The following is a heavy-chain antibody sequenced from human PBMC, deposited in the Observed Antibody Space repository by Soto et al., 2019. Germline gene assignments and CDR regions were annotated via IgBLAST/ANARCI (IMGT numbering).Heavy chain of an antibody. D-gene: IGHD2-21*01. J-gene: IGHJ5*02. CDR1: GYTFTNYW. CDR3: ARTLGKMTIMTPMWCDP. CDR2: IYPGDSDT. Sequence: EEPLKISCEASGYTFTNYWIGWVRQMPGKGLEWMGIIYPGDSDTRYSPSFEGQVTISADKTIRTVYLQWSSLKTSDTAVYYFARTLGKMTIMTPMWCDPWGQGTLVTVST. V-gene: IGHV5-51*01.